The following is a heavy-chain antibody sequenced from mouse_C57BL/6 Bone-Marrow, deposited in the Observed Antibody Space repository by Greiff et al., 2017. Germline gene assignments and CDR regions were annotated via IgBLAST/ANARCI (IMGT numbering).Heavy chain of an antibody. Sequence: QVQLQQPGAELVMPGASVKLSCKASGYTFTSYWMHWVKQRPGQGLEWIGEIDPSDSYTNYNQKFKGKSTLTVDKSSSTAYMQLSSLTSEDSAVYYCARKRGITTVVATRYFDVWGTGTTVTVSS. J-gene: IGHJ1*03. CDR1: GYTFTSYW. CDR3: ARKRGITTVVATRYFDV. V-gene: IGHV1-69*01. CDR2: IDPSDSYT. D-gene: IGHD1-1*01.